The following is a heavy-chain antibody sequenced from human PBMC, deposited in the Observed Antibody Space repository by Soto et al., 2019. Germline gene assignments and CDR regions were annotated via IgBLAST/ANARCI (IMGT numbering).Heavy chain of an antibody. CDR2: ITPGGSA. D-gene: IGHD3-3*01. CDR3: ARGGGWRWTPP. Sequence: QVQLQQRGAGLLKPSETLSLTCGVYGGSLSGYYWSWIRQLPGKGLEWIGEITPGGSAAHHPSLRRRAAISLDTSKNQISLEMNSVTVADTGVYYCARGGGWRWTPPWGQGTLVTVSS. V-gene: IGHV4-34*04. J-gene: IGHJ4*02. CDR1: GGSLSGYY.